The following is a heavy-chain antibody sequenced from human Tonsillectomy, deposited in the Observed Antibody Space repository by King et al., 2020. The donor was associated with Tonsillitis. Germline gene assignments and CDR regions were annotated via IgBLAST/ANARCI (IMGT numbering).Heavy chain of an antibody. J-gene: IGHJ4*02. D-gene: IGHD6-19*01. V-gene: IGHV1-2*02. Sequence: QLVRSGAEVKKPGASVKVSCKASGYTFTGYYMHWVRQAPGQGLEWMGWINPNSGGTNYAQKFQGRVTMTRDTSISTAYMELSRLRSDDTAVYYCARALLRYSSGWYPDYWGQGTLVTVSS. CDR3: ARALLRYSSGWYPDY. CDR2: INPNSGGT. CDR1: GYTFTGYY.